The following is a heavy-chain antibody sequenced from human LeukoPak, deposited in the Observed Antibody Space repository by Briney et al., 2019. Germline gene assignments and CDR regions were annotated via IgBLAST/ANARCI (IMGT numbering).Heavy chain of an antibody. V-gene: IGHV4-59*01. CDR3: ARMVVAATGNAFDI. J-gene: IGHJ3*02. CDR1: GGSISSYY. CDR2: IYYSGST. D-gene: IGHD2-15*01. Sequence: ASETLSLTCTVSGGSISSYYWSWIRQPPGKGLEWIGYIYYSGSTNYNPSLKSRVTISVDTSKNQFSLKLSSVTAADTAVYYCARMVVAATGNAFDIWGQGTMVTVSS.